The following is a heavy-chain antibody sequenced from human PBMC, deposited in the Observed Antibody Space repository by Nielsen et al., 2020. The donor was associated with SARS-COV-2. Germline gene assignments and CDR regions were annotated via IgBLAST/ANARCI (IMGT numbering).Heavy chain of an antibody. J-gene: IGHJ6*03. V-gene: IGHV4-59*01. CDR3: ATYSSSSYYYYYMDV. CDR1: GGSISSYY. Sequence: SETLSLTCTVSGGSISSYYWSWIRQPPGKGLEWIGYVYYSGSTNYNPSLKSRVSISVDTSKNQFSLKLSSVTAADTAVYYCATYSSSSYYYYYMDVWGKGTTVSVS. D-gene: IGHD6-6*01. CDR2: VYYSGST.